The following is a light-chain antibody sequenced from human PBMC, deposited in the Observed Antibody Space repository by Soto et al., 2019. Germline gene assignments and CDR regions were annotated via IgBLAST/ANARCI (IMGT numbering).Light chain of an antibody. CDR3: SSYAGSNNVV. V-gene: IGLV2-8*01. CDR1: SSDVGGYNY. CDR2: EVN. Sequence: QSALTQPPSASGSPGQSVTISCTGTSSDVGGYNYVSWYQQYPGKAPKLMIYEVNKRPSGVPDRFSGSKSGNTASLTVSGLHGEDEADYYCSSYAGSNNVVFGGGTQLTVL. J-gene: IGLJ2*01.